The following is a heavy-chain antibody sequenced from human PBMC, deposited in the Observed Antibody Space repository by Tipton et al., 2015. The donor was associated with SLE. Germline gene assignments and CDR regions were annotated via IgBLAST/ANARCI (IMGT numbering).Heavy chain of an antibody. CDR3: ARPRTPGY. Sequence: TLSLTCAVYGGSFSGHYWSWIRQPPGKGLEWVGEINDSGSTNYNPSLKTRVTISIDTSKNQISLKLSSVTAADTAFYYCARPRTPGYWGQGTLVTVSS. CDR2: INDSGST. J-gene: IGHJ4*02. V-gene: IGHV4-34*01. CDR1: GGSFSGHY. D-gene: IGHD2-15*01.